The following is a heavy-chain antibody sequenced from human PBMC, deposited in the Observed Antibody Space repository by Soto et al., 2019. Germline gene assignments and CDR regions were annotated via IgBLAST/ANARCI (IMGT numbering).Heavy chain of an antibody. D-gene: IGHD5-18*01. CDR1: GGSISSYY. CDR3: ARIMGSYGYFDY. Sequence: SETLSLTCTVSGGSISSYYWSWIRQPPGKGLEWIGYIYYSGSTNYNPSLKSRVTISVDTSKNQFSLKLSSVTAADTAVYYCARIMGSYGYFDYWGQGTLVTVSS. V-gene: IGHV4-59*01. J-gene: IGHJ4*02. CDR2: IYYSGST.